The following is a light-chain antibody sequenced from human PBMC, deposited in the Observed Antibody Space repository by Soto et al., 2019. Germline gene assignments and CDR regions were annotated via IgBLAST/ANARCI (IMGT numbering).Light chain of an antibody. CDR3: QQTSSFPLT. CDR2: AAS. J-gene: IGKJ4*02. Sequence: DIQMTQSPSSVSASVGDRVTITCRASQGITSWLAWYQQKPGRAPTLLIYAASSLQSGVPSRFSGSRSGRDFTLSVSSLQPEDFATYFCQQTSSFPLTFGGGTKVEIK. V-gene: IGKV1-12*01. CDR1: QGITSW.